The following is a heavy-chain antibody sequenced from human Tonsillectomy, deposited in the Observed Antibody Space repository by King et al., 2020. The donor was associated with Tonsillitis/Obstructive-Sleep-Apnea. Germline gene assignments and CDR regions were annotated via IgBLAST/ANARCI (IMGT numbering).Heavy chain of an antibody. D-gene: IGHD6-19*01. J-gene: IGHJ4*02. Sequence: VQLVESGGGVVQPGRSLRLSCAASGFAFSTYYMHWVRQAPGKGLEWVAVISYDGSNKYHADSVKGRFTISRDNSKNTLYMQMNNLRAEDTAFYYCARDQQWLLEYYFDYWGQGTLVTVSS. CDR2: ISYDGSNK. CDR1: GFAFSTYY. CDR3: ARDQQWLLEYYFDY. V-gene: IGHV3-30*04.